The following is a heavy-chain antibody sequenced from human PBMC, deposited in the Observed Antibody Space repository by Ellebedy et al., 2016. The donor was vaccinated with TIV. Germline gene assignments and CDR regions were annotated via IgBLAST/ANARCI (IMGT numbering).Heavy chain of an antibody. CDR3: ARDYGDPYNWFDP. D-gene: IGHD4-17*01. Sequence: ASVKVSXXASGGTFSSYAISWVRQAPGQGLEWMGWISAYNGNTNYAQKLQGRVTMTRDTSTSTVYMELSSLRSEDTAVYYCARDYGDPYNWFDPWGQGTLVTVSS. CDR2: ISAYNGNT. CDR1: GGTFSSYA. J-gene: IGHJ5*02. V-gene: IGHV1-18*01.